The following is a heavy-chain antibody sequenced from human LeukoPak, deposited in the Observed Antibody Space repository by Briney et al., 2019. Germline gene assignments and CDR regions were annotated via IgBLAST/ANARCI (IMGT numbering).Heavy chain of an antibody. D-gene: IGHD4-17*01. V-gene: IGHV1-18*01. J-gene: IGHJ4*02. CDR3: ARGRRTVTTQYGCDY. CDR2: ISAYNGNT. CDR1: GYTFTSYG. Sequence: ASVKVSCKASGYTFTSYGISWVRQAPGQGLEWMGWISAYNGNTNYAQKLQGRVTMTTDTSTSTAYMELRSLRSDDTAVYYCARGRRTVTTQYGCDYWGQGTVVTVSS.